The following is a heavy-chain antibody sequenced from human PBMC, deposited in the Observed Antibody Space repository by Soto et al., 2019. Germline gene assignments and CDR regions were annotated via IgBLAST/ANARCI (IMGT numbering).Heavy chain of an antibody. CDR2: ISAYNGNT. V-gene: IGHV1-18*04. CDR3: AGAPPDRGGYSGYGHRFDP. J-gene: IGHJ5*02. CDR1: GYTFTSYG. Sequence: QVQLVQSGAEVKKPGASVKVSCKASGYTFTSYGISWVRQAPGQGLEWMGWISAYNGNTNYAQKLQGRVTMTTDTSTNTAYMELRSLRADDTAVYYCAGAPPDRGGYSGYGHRFDPWGQGTLFTVSS. D-gene: IGHD5-12*01.